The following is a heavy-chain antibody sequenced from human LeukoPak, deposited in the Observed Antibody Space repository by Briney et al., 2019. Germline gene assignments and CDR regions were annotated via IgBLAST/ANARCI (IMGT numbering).Heavy chain of an antibody. Sequence: GGSLRLSCAVSGITLSNYGMSWVRQAPGKGLEWVAGISDSGGRTNYADSVKGRFTISRDNPKNTLYLQMNSLRAEDTAVYFCAKRGVVIRVIVVGFHKEAYYFDSWGQGVLVTVSS. CDR3: AKRGVVIRVIVVGFHKEAYYFDS. CDR1: GITLSNYG. CDR2: ISDSGGRT. V-gene: IGHV3-23*01. D-gene: IGHD2-15*01. J-gene: IGHJ4*02.